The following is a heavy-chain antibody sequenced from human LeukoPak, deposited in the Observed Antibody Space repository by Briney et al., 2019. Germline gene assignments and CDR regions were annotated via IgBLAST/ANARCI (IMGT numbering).Heavy chain of an antibody. CDR3: AREYDFWSGSRFDP. CDR1: GFTVSSNY. J-gene: IGHJ5*02. Sequence: GSLRLSCAASGFTVSSNYMSWVRQAPGKGLEWVSVIYSGGSTYYADSVKGRFTISRHNSKNTLYLQMNSLRAEDTAVYYCAREYDFWSGSRFDPWGQGTLVTVSS. CDR2: IYSGGST. D-gene: IGHD3-3*01. V-gene: IGHV3-53*04.